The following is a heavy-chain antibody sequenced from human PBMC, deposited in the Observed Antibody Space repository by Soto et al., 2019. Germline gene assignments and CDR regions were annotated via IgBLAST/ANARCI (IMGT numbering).Heavy chain of an antibody. D-gene: IGHD1-7*01. V-gene: IGHV4-34*01. CDR3: ARGGCNYQYYYGMDV. J-gene: IGHJ6*02. CDR2: INHSGST. CDR1: GGSFSGYY. Sequence: PSETLSLTCAVYGGSFSGYYWSWIRQPPGKGLEWIGEINHSGSTNYNPSLKSRVTISVDTSKNQFSLKLSSVTAADTAVYYCARGGCNYQYYYGMDVWGQGTTVTVSS.